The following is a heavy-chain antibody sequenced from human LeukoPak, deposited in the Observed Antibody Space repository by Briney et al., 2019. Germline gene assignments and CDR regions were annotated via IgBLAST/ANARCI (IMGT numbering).Heavy chain of an antibody. Sequence: GGSLRLSCAASGFTDSTNYMSWVRQAPGKGLEWVSVIYSGGSTYYADSVKGRFTISRDNSKNTLYLQMNSLRAEDTAVYYCARFGWNEKGFDYWGQGTRVTVSS. V-gene: IGHV3-53*01. D-gene: IGHD1-1*01. CDR3: ARFGWNEKGFDY. CDR1: GFTDSTNY. J-gene: IGHJ4*02. CDR2: IYSGGST.